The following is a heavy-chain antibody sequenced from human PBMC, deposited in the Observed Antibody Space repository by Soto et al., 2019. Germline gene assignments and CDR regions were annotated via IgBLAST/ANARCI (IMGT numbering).Heavy chain of an antibody. J-gene: IGHJ4*02. CDR3: ARSPYSVSYLAYFDY. V-gene: IGHV3-30*03. D-gene: IGHD1-26*01. Sequence: QVQLVESGGGVVQPGRSLRLSCAASGFTISSYGMHWVRQAPGKGLEWVAVISYDGSNKHYADSVKGRFTISRDNPKNTLYLQMNSLRAEDTAVYYCARSPYSVSYLAYFDYWGQGTLVTVIS. CDR2: ISYDGSNK. CDR1: GFTISSYG.